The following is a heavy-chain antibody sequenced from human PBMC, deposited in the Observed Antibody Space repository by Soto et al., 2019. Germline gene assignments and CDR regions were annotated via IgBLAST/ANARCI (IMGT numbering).Heavy chain of an antibody. CDR3: ASGAPRSTGAGTLRCDY. Sequence: ASVKVSCKASGVTFSSYAISWVRQAPGQGLEWMGGIIPIFGTANYAQKFQGRVTITADESTSTAYMELSSLRSEDTAVYYCASGAPRSTGAGTLRCDYWGQGTLVTVSS. CDR2: IIPIFGTA. V-gene: IGHV1-69*13. D-gene: IGHD1-26*01. CDR1: GVTFSSYA. J-gene: IGHJ4*02.